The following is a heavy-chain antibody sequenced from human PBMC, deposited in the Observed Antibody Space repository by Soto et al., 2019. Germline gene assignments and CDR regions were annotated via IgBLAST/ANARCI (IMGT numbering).Heavy chain of an antibody. CDR1: GFTFSNAW. CDR2: IKSKTDGGTT. D-gene: IGHD6-19*01. CDR3: TTWVEQCEPSEWFDP. V-gene: IGHV3-15*01. J-gene: IGHJ5*02. Sequence: EVQLVESGGGLVKPGGSLRLSCAASGFTFSNAWMSWVRQAPGKGLEWVGRIKSKTDGGTTDYAAPVKGRFTISRDDSKNTLYLQMNSLKTEDTAVYYCTTWVEQCEPSEWFDPWGQGTLVTVSS.